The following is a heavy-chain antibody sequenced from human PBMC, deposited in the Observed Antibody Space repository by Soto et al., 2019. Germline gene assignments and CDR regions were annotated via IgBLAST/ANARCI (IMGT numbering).Heavy chain of an antibody. CDR3: ARARYDSSAYYYGYFDY. CDR2: ISHDGSNK. CDR1: GFTFSSYA. Sequence: VGSLRLSCAASGFTFSSYAMHWVRQAPGKGLEWVAVISHDGSNKYYADSVKGRFTISRDNSKNTLYLQINSLRAEDTAVYYCARARYDSSAYYYGYFDYWGQGTLVTVSS. V-gene: IGHV3-30-3*01. J-gene: IGHJ4*02. D-gene: IGHD3-22*01.